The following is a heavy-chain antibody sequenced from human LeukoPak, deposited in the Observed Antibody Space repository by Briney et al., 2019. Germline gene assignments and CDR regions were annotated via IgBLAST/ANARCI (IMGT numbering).Heavy chain of an antibody. Sequence: SETLSLTCTVSGGSISSGGYYWSWIRQHPGKGLEWIGYIYYSGSTYYNPSLKSRVTISVDTSKNQFSLKLSSVTAADTAVYYCARESTVTGNWFDPWGQGTLVTVS. CDR1: GGSISSGGYY. J-gene: IGHJ5*02. CDR2: IYYSGST. V-gene: IGHV4-31*03. D-gene: IGHD4-11*01. CDR3: ARESTVTGNWFDP.